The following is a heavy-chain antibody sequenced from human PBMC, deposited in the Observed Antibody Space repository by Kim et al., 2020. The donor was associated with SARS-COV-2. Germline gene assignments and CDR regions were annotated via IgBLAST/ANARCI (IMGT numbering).Heavy chain of an antibody. Sequence: SETLSLTCTVSGGSISSSSYYWGWIRQPPGKGLEWIGSIYYSGSTYYNPSLKSRVTISVDTSKNQFSLKLSSVTAADTAVYYCARSLNYYDSSGYYLWGQGTLVTVSS. CDR3: ARSLNYYDSSGYYL. CDR1: GGSISSSSYY. J-gene: IGHJ5*02. D-gene: IGHD3-22*01. V-gene: IGHV4-39*01. CDR2: IYYSGST.